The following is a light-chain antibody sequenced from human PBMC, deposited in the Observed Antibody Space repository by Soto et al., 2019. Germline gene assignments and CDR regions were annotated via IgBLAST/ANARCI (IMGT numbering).Light chain of an antibody. CDR2: SAS. Sequence: DIQMTQSPSSLSASVGDRVTITCRASQDIRNDLGWYQQKPRKAPKRLIYSASSLQSGVPSRFSGSGSGTEFTLTISSLQPEDFATYYCLQHNSYPWTFGQGTKVEIK. J-gene: IGKJ1*01. CDR3: LQHNSYPWT. V-gene: IGKV1-17*01. CDR1: QDIRND.